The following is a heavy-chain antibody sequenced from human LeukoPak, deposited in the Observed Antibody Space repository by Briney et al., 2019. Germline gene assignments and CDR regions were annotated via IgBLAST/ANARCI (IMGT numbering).Heavy chain of an antibody. CDR1: GYTFTGYY. J-gene: IGHJ5*02. V-gene: IGHV1-2*02. CDR2: INPNSGGT. CDR3: ARIAAAGIRGNWFDP. Sequence: ASVKVSCKASGYTFTGYYMHWVRQAPGQGLEWKGWINPNSGGTNYAQKFQGRVTMTRDTSISTAYMEMSRLRSDATAVYYCARIAAAGIRGNWFDPWGQGTLVTVSS. D-gene: IGHD6-13*01.